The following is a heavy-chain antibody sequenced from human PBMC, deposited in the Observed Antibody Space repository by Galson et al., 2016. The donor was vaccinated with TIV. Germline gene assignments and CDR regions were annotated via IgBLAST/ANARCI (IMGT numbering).Heavy chain of an antibody. V-gene: IGHV1-69*13. CDR3: VRRTDGHLYDDYGMEV. J-gene: IGHJ6*02. CDR2: IISIFRTA. D-gene: IGHD5-24*01. Sequence: SVKVSCKASGGIFSGYAINWVRQAPGQGLEWMGRIISIFRTANYAEKFQGRVTITADESTNTVHMELSSLKSGDTAVYYCVRRTDGHLYDDYGMEVGGQGTTVIVSS. CDR1: GGIFSGYA.